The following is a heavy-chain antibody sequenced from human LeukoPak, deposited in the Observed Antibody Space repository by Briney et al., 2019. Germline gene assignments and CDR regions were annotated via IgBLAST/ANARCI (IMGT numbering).Heavy chain of an antibody. Sequence: ASVTVSCKASGYTFTGYYLFWVRQAPGQGLEWMGWINPNSGATKYAQNFQGRVTLTSDTSIRTTYMELSSLRSDDTAVYYCARDERYSYGDNHYPDLGFWGQGTPVTVSS. CDR2: INPNSGAT. J-gene: IGHJ4*02. D-gene: IGHD4/OR15-4a*01. V-gene: IGHV1-2*02. CDR1: GYTFTGYY. CDR3: ARDERYSYGDNHYPDLGF.